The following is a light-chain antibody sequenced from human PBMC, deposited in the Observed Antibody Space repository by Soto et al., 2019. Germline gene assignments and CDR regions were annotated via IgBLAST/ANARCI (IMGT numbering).Light chain of an antibody. J-gene: IGKJ5*01. V-gene: IGKV3-11*01. CDR2: DAS. CDR3: QQYNTYST. CDR1: QSVSTY. Sequence: ETVLTQSPATLSLSPGESATLSCRASQSVSTYLAWYQQKPGQAPRLLIYDASNRVTGIPARFRGSGSGTDFTLTISSLEPDDFATYYCQQYNTYSTFGQGTRLEIK.